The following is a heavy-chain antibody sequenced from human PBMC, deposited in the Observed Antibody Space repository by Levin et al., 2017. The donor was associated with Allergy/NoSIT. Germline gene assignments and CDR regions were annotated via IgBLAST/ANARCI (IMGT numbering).Heavy chain of an antibody. CDR3: ATSRTFDY. V-gene: IGHV3-7*01. J-gene: IGHJ4*02. CDR1: GFTFSSYW. Sequence: LSLTCAASGFTFSSYWMNWVRQAPGKGLEWVANIKQDGSEKYYVDSVKGRFTISRDNAKNSLYLQMNGLRVEDTAVYYCATSRTFDYWGQGTLVTVSS. D-gene: IGHD1-1*01. CDR2: IKQDGSEK.